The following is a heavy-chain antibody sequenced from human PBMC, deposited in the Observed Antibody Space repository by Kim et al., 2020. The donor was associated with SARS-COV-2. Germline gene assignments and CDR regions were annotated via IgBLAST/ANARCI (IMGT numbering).Heavy chain of an antibody. D-gene: IGHD3-10*01. Sequence: GESLKISCKGSGYSFTSYWISWVRQMPGKGLEWMGRIDPSDSYTNYSPSFQGHVTISADKSISTAYLQWSSPKASDTAMYYCARQSPKSVRPGSGSYSTDYYYYGMDVWGQGTTVTVSS. CDR1: GYSFTSYW. J-gene: IGHJ6*02. CDR3: ARQSPKSVRPGSGSYSTDYYYYGMDV. CDR2: IDPSDSYT. V-gene: IGHV5-10-1*01.